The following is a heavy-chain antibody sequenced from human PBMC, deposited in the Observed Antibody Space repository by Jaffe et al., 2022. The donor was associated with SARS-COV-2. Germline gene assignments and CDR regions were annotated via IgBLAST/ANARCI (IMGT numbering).Heavy chain of an antibody. CDR1: GFTFSSSA. CDR2: IVVGRGKT. D-gene: IGHD3-3*01. V-gene: IGHV1-58*01. J-gene: IGHJ6*02. Sequence: QMQLVQSGPEVKKPGTSVKVSCKTSGFTFSSSALQWVRQARGQRLEWIGWIVVGRGKTDYAQKLQERVSITWDMSTSTAYMELSSLRSEDTAVYYCAADTHSWSPDDFYYYHYGLDVWGQGTTVTVSS. CDR3: AADTHSWSPDDFYYYHYGLDV.